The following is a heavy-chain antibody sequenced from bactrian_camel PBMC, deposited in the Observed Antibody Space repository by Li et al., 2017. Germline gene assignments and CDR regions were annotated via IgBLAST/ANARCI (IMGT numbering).Heavy chain of an antibody. CDR1: GWTYC. D-gene: IGHD5*01. Sequence: HVQLVESGGGSVQAGGSLRLSCVASGWTYCMGWFRQAPGNEREGVAAIRTGGTSRYYGDFVRGRFTISQVSGDNTTYLQMNSLKPEDTALYYCAGGDRLRTSAEGWGFTYWGQGTQVTVS. V-gene: IGHV3-3*01. CDR3: AGGDRLRTSAEGWGFTY. CDR2: IRTGGTSR. J-gene: IGHJ4*01.